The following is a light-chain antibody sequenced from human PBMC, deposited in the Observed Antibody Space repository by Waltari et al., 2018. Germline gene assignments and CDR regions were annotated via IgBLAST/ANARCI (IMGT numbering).Light chain of an antibody. CDR1: QSVSHN. V-gene: IGKV3-15*01. CDR2: GVS. J-gene: IGKJ1*01. Sequence: EIVLTQSPATLSVSPGATATLSCRASQSVSHNLAWYQQISGQSPRLLPYGVSTRAVGVPERFSGSGSGTDFTLTITDLQSEDFAIYFCQHYYGWSRTFGQGTKV. CDR3: QHYYGWSRT.